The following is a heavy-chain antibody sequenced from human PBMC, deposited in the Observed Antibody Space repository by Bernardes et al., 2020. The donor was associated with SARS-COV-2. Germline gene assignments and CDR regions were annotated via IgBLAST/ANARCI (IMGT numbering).Heavy chain of an antibody. CDR3: AKADYTYNFLSGRRIYWYFDL. D-gene: IGHD3-3*01. Sequence: GGSLRLSCAGSGFDFSDYWMTWVRQAPGKGLEWVANIKRDGSETYYVDSVKGRFTIPRDNVKNLVFLQMNSLRAEDTAMYYCAKADYTYNFLSGRRIYWYFDLWGRGTLVTVSS. V-gene: IGHV3-7*03. CDR1: GFDFSDYW. J-gene: IGHJ2*01. CDR2: IKRDGSET.